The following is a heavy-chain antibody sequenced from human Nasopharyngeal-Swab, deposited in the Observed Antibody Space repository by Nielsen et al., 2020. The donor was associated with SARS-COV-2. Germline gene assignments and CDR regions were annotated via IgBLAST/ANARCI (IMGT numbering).Heavy chain of an antibody. V-gene: IGHV3-48*01. CDR1: GFTFSSYS. Sequence: GESLKISCAASGFTFSSYSMNWVRQAPGKGLEWVSYISSSSSPIYYADSVKGRFTISRDNSKDTLYLQINSLRVEDAAVYYCAKDYGDFHGWFDPWGQGTLVTVSS. D-gene: IGHD4-17*01. CDR3: AKDYGDFHGWFDP. J-gene: IGHJ5*02. CDR2: ISSSSSPI.